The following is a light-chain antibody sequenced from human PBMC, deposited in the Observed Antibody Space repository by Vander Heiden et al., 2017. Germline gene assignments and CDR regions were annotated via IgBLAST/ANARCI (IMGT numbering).Light chain of an antibody. CDR1: QSISSY. J-gene: IGKJ1*01. CDR2: AAS. CDR3: QQSYSTPPT. Sequence: DIQMTQSPSSLSASVGDRVTITCRASQSISSYLNWYQQKPRKAPKLLIYAASSLQSGVPARFSGSGSGTDFTLTISSLQSEDFATYYCQQSYSTPPTFGQGTKVEIK. V-gene: IGKV1-39*01.